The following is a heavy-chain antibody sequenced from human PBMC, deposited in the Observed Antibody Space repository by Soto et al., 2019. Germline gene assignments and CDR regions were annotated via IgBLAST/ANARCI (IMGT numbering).Heavy chain of an antibody. CDR2: ISAYNGNT. V-gene: IGHV1-18*01. CDR3: ARTNQAADYYYYGMDV. CDR1: GYTFTSYG. J-gene: IGHJ6*02. D-gene: IGHD2-2*01. Sequence: QVQLVQSGAEVKKPGASVKVSCKASGYTFTSYGISWVRQAPGQGLEWMGWISAYNGNTNYAQKLQGRVTMTTDTSTSTAYMELRSLKSDDTAVYYCARTNQAADYYYYGMDVWGQGTTVTVSS.